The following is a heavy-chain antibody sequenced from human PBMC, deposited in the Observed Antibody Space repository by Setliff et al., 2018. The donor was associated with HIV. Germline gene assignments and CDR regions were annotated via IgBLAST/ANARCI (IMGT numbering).Heavy chain of an antibody. D-gene: IGHD3-22*01. CDR3: ARDTSPHRSGYYLTSDAFDI. V-gene: IGHV1-69*05. J-gene: IGHJ3*02. CDR1: GGTFSSYA. Sequence: ASVKVSCKASGGTFSSYAISWVRQAPGQGLEWMGGIIPIFGTANYAQKFQGRVTITTDESTSTAYMELSSLRSEDTAVYYCARDTSPHRSGYYLTSDAFDIWGQGTMVTVSS. CDR2: IIPIFGTA.